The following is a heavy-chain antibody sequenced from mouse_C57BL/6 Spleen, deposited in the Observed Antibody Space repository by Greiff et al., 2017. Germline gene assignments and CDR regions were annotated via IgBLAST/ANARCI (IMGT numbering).Heavy chain of an antibody. CDR3: TRSRHISGPLYAMDY. CDR2: IDPETGGT. Sequence: QVQLQQSGAELVRPGASVTLSCKASGYTFTDYEMHWVKQTPVHGLEWIGAIDPETGGTAYNQKVKGKAILTADKSSSTAYMELRSLTSEDSAVYYCTRSRHISGPLYAMDYWGQGTSVTVSS. D-gene: IGHD3-1*01. CDR1: GYTFTDYE. V-gene: IGHV1-15*01. J-gene: IGHJ4*01.